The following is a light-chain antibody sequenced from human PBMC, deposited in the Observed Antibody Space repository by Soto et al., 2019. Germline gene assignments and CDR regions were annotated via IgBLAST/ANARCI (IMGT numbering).Light chain of an antibody. CDR1: QSVSSSY. CDR3: HQYGSSPWT. Sequence: EIGLTQSPGTLSLSPGERATLSCSASQSVSSSYLAWYQQKPDQAPRLLIYGASSRATGFPDSFSGSGSGKDFTLTISRREPEYFAVYYCHQYGSSPWTCGQGTKVEIK. J-gene: IGKJ1*01. CDR2: GAS. V-gene: IGKV3-20*01.